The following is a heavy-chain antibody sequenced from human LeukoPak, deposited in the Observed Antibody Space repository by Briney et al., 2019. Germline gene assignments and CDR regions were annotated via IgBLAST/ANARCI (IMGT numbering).Heavy chain of an antibody. Sequence: GSLRLSCAASGFTFSSHGMHWVRQAPGKGLEWVTFISYNGRNKYYGDSVKGRFTISRDNSKSTLYLQMNSLTTEDSAVYFCTAEEFQVSHAFDIWGQGTMVIVSS. CDR2: ISYNGRNK. CDR3: TAEEFQVSHAFDI. J-gene: IGHJ3*02. V-gene: IGHV3-30*19. CDR1: GFTFSSHG. D-gene: IGHD3-10*01.